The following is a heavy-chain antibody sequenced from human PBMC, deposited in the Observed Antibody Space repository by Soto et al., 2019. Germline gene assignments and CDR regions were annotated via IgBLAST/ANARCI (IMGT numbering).Heavy chain of an antibody. CDR2: ISSSSTI. CDR1: GFTFSSYS. V-gene: IGHV3-48*02. CDR3: AKSPDYYYYYYGMDV. Sequence: GSLILCCSASGFTFSSYSMNWVLQAPGKGLEWVSYISSSSTIYYADSVKGRFTISRDNAKNSLYLQMNSLRDEDTAVYYCAKSPDYYYYYYGMDVWGQGTTVTVSS. J-gene: IGHJ6*01. D-gene: IGHD3-3*01.